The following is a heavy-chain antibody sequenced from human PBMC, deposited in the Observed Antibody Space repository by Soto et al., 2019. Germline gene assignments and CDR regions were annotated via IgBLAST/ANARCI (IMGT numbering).Heavy chain of an antibody. CDR1: GFNLSTYN. D-gene: IGHD3-10*01. V-gene: IGHV3-21*01. Sequence: EVQLVESGGGLVKPGGSLRLSCAASGFNLSTYNMNWVRQAPGKGLEWVSSISSSSNHIYYADSVKGRCTISRDNANNSLYLQMNSLRAEDTAIYYCAKDRGRGSPVSGGMDVWGQGTTVTVSS. J-gene: IGHJ6*02. CDR2: ISSSSNHI. CDR3: AKDRGRGSPVSGGMDV.